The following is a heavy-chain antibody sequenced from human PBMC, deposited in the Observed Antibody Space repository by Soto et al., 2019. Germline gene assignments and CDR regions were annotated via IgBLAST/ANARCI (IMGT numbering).Heavy chain of an antibody. CDR2: INAGNGNT. V-gene: IGHV1-3*01. D-gene: IGHD2-15*01. J-gene: IGHJ6*02. CDR3: ARVIRGYCSGGSCPYGMDV. CDR1: GYTFTSYA. Sequence: GTSVKVSCRASGYTFTSYARHWVRQAPGQRLEWMGWINAGNGNTKYSQKFQGRVTITRDTSASTAYMELSSLRSEDTAVYYCARVIRGYCSGGSCPYGMDVWGQGTTVTVSS.